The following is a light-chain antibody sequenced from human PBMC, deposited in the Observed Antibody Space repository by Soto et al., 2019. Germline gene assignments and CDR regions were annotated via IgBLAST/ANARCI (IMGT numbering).Light chain of an antibody. Sequence: DIQMTQSPSSLSASVGDRVTITCRASQSISSYLNWYQQKPGKAPKLLIYAASSLQSGVPSRFSGSGSGTAFDLTISSLQPEDFATYYCQQSYSTPYTFGQGTKLEIK. CDR2: AAS. V-gene: IGKV1-39*01. CDR3: QQSYSTPYT. J-gene: IGKJ2*01. CDR1: QSISSY.